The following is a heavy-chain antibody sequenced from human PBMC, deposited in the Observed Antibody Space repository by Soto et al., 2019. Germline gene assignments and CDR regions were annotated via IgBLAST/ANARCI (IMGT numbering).Heavy chain of an antibody. CDR2: IYYSGYT. V-gene: IGHV4-59*01. J-gene: IGHJ4*02. Sequence: SETLSLTCTVSGDSIRSYYWSWIRQPPGKGLEWIGYIYYSGYTSYNPSLKSRVTISVDTSKNQFSLKLNSVTAADTAVYYCAGCFSGSYPSRPEEQYYFDSWGQGTLVNVSS. CDR1: GDSIRSYY. D-gene: IGHD1-26*01. CDR3: AGCFSGSYPSRPEEQYYFDS.